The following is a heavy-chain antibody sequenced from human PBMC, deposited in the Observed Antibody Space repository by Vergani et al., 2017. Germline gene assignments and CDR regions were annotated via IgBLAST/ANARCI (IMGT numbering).Heavy chain of an antibody. J-gene: IGHJ4*02. CDR1: GYTFSNYY. D-gene: IGHD3-9*01. CDR2: INPSGGHT. V-gene: IGHV1-46*03. CDR3: ARGDYGILTGYRY. Sequence: QVQVVQSGAEVKKSGASVKVSCKTSGYTFSNYYMHWVRQAPGQGLEWMGIINPSGGHTNYAQKFQGRVTMTRYTSTSTVYMELSSLRSEDTAIYYCARGDYGILTGYRYWVQGTLVTVSA.